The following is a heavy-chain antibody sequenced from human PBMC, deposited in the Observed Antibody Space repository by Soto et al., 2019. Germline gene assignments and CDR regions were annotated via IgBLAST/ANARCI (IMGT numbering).Heavy chain of an antibody. D-gene: IGHD3-9*01. V-gene: IGHV3-30*18. CDR1: GFTFSSYG. Sequence: QVQLVESGGGVVQPGRSLRLSCAASGFTFSSYGMHWVRQAPGKGLEWVAVISYDGSNKYYADSVKGRFTISRDNSKNTLYLQMNSLRAEDTAVYYCAKDLFQGRYFDWPIDYWGQGTLVTVSS. CDR2: ISYDGSNK. CDR3: AKDLFQGRYFDWPIDY. J-gene: IGHJ4*02.